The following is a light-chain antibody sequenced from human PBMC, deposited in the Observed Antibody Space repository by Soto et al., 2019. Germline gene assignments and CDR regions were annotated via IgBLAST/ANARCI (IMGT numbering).Light chain of an antibody. CDR3: QQRDSWPLT. Sequence: EVVLTQSPATLSLSPGERATLSCTASHSVSNSLPWYQHKLGQAPRLLTYDVSNRATATPARFTGRVSGTDFTLTISCLVPEDFAVYYCQQRDSWPLTFGGGTKVEIK. CDR2: DVS. V-gene: IGKV3-11*01. J-gene: IGKJ4*01. CDR1: HSVSNS.